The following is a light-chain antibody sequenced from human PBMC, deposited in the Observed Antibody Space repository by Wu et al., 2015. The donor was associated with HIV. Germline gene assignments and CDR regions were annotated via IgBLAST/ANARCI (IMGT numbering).Light chain of an antibody. CDR2: GAV. Sequence: VMTQSPATLSVSPGERATLACRASESVGGDVAWYQQKPGQAPRLLTYGAVTRPTGIPARFRGSGSGTEFTLTLTSMESEDSAVYFCQQYNHWPLTFGAGTKVEI. CDR1: ESVGGD. J-gene: IGKJ4*01. CDR3: QQYNHWPLT. V-gene: IGKV3-15*01.